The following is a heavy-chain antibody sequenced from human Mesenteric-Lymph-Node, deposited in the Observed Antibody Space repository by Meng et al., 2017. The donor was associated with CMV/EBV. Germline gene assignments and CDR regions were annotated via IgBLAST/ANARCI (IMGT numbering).Heavy chain of an antibody. CDR1: WDSVPSHSAA. D-gene: IGHD6-13*01. V-gene: IGHV6-1*01. CDR3: ARDLGSSWFDY. J-gene: IGHJ4*02. Sequence: AWDSVPSHSAAWNWSRQSPSRGLECLGRTYYRSKWYNDYAVSVKSRITINPDTSKNQFSLQLNSVTPEDTAVYYCARDLGSSWFDYWGQGILVTVSS. CDR2: TYYRSKWYN.